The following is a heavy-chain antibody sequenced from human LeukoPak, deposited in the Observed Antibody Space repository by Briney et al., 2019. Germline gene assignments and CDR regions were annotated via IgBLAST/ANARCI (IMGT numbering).Heavy chain of an antibody. D-gene: IGHD2-2*03. CDR1: GFTFSSYG. Sequence: GGSLRLSCAASGFTFSSYGMHWVRQAPGKGLEWVAFIRYDGSNKYYADSAKGRFTISRDNSKNTLYLQMNSLRAEDTAVYYCAKDGDCSSTSCYQLDYWGQGTLVTVSS. CDR3: AKDGDCSSTSCYQLDY. J-gene: IGHJ4*02. V-gene: IGHV3-30*02. CDR2: IRYDGSNK.